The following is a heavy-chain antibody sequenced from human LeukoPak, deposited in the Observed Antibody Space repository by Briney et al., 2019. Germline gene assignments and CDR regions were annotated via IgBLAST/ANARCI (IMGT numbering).Heavy chain of an antibody. CDR2: IYYSGST. CDR1: GGSISSHY. Sequence: SETLSLTCTVSGGSISSHYWSWIRQPPGKGLEWIGYIYYSGSTNYNPSLKSRVTISVDTSKNQFSLKLSSVTAADTAVYYCARVLASDSGSYRWFDPWGQGTLVTVSS. CDR3: ARVLASDSGSYRWFDP. D-gene: IGHD1-26*01. V-gene: IGHV4-59*11. J-gene: IGHJ5*02.